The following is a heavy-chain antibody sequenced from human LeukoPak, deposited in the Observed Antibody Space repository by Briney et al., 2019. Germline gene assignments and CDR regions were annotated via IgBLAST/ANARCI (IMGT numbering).Heavy chain of an antibody. CDR3: ATDGSGRSSYFYYYMDV. D-gene: IGHD3-10*01. Sequence: GSLGLSCAASGFTFSSSALHWVRQAPGKGLEWVAIISYDGRNKYYADSVKGRFTSSRDNSKNTLYLQMSSLRPEDTAVYYCATDGSGRSSYFYYYMDVWGKGTTVTVSS. CDR1: GFTFSSSA. J-gene: IGHJ6*03. CDR2: ISYDGRNK. V-gene: IGHV3-30*15.